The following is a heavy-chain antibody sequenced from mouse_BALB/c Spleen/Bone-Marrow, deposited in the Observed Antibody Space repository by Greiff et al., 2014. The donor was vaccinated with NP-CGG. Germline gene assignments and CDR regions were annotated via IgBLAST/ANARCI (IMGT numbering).Heavy chain of an antibody. D-gene: IGHD1-1*01. CDR1: GYTFTTYT. CDR2: IIPGSGYT. Sequence: QVQLQQSGAELARPGASVKMSCKASGYTFTTYTIHWMKQRPGQGLEWIGYIIPGSGYTNYNQKFKDKATLTADKSSSTAYMQLSSLTPEDSAVYYCAIRYYAMDYWGQGTSVTVSS. CDR3: AIRYYAMDY. V-gene: IGHV1-4*01. J-gene: IGHJ4*01.